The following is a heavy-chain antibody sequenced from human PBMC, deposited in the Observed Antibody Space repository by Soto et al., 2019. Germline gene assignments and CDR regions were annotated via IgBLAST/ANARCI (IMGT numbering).Heavy chain of an antibody. Sequence: SETLSLTYTVSGGSISSYYWSWIRQPPGKGLEWIGYIYYSGSTNYNPSLKSRVTISVDTSKNQFSLKLSSVTAADTAVYYCARHPGYDILDYYMDVWGKGTTVTVSS. CDR2: IYYSGST. CDR1: GGSISSYY. J-gene: IGHJ6*03. CDR3: ARHPGYDILDYYMDV. V-gene: IGHV4-59*08. D-gene: IGHD3-9*01.